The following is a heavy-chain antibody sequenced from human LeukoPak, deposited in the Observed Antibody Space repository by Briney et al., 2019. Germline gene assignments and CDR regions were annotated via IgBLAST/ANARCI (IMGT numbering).Heavy chain of an antibody. CDR1: GFTFSSYW. CDR2: IKQDGSEK. CDR3: ARVYYDSSGYYYVFLPYFDY. D-gene: IGHD3-22*01. J-gene: IGHJ4*02. V-gene: IGHV3-7*04. Sequence: PGGSLRLSCAASGFTFSSYWMSWVRQAPGKGLEWVANIKQDGSEKYYVDSVKGRFTISRDNAKNSLYLQMNSLRAEDTAVYYCARVYYDSSGYYYVFLPYFDYWGQGTLVTVSS.